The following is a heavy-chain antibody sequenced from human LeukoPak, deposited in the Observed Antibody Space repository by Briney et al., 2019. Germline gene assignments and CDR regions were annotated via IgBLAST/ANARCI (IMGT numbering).Heavy chain of an antibody. J-gene: IGHJ4*02. CDR1: GGSISSSSYY. V-gene: IGHV4-39*01. CDR2: IYYSGST. CDR3: ASKTTSDDAFDY. D-gene: IGHD2-2*01. Sequence: SETLSPTCTVSGGSISSSSYYWAWIRQPPGKGLDWIGSIYYSGSTSYYPSLKSRVTISVDTSKNQFSLKLSSVTAADTAVYYCASKTTSDDAFDYWGQGTLVTVSS.